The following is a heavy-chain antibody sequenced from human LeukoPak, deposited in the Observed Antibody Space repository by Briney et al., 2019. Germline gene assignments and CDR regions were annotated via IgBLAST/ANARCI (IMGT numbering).Heavy chain of an antibody. CDR3: ARGGVLPRAFDS. J-gene: IGHJ5*01. CDR1: GGSFSNYY. CDR2: THYSGTT. D-gene: IGHD3-16*01. V-gene: IGHV4-59*01. Sequence: SETLSLTCAVCGGSFSNYYWSWIRQPPGKGLEWIAYTHYSGTTSHNPSLKSRVSLSVDTSKNQLSLNLTSVTAADTAVYYCARGGVLPRAFDSWGQGTLVAVSS.